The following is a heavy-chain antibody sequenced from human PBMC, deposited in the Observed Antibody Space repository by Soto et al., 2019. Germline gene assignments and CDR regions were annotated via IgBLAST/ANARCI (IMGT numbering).Heavy chain of an antibody. J-gene: IGHJ5*02. D-gene: IGHD6-13*01. V-gene: IGHV4-59*13. CDR1: GGSISGYY. CDR2: IYYSGST. CDR3: AREGGIAAAGLNWFDP. Sequence: SETLSLTCTVSGGSISGYYWSWIRQPPGKGLEWIGYIYYSGSTNYNPSLKSRVTISVDTSKNQFSLKLSSVTAADTAVYYCAREGGIAAAGLNWFDPWGQGTLVTVSS.